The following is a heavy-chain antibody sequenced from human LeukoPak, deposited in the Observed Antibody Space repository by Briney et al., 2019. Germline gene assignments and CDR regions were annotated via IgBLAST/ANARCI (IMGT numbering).Heavy chain of an antibody. D-gene: IGHD3-22*01. CDR2: MYYSGST. V-gene: IGHV4-59*01. CDR3: ARGTYYYDSSGYYVYYFDY. CDR1: GGSISSYY. J-gene: IGHJ4*02. Sequence: SETLSLTCTVSGGSISSYYWSLIRQPPGKGLEWIGYMYYSGSTNYNPSLKSRVTISVDTSKNQFSLKLSSVTAADTAVYYCARGTYYYDSSGYYVYYFDYWGQGTLVTVSS.